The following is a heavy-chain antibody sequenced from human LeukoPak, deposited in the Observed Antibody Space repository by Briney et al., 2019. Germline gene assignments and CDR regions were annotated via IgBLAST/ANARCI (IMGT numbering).Heavy chain of an antibody. CDR3: AREICTNGVCCFDY. J-gene: IGHJ4*02. CDR2: INPNSGGT. D-gene: IGHD2-8*01. V-gene: IGHV1-2*04. Sequence: GASVKVSCKASGYTFTGYYMHWVRQAPGQGLEWMGWINPNSGGTNYAQKFQGWVTMTRDTSISTAYMELSRLRSDDTAVCYCAREICTNGVCCFDYWGQGTLVTVSS. CDR1: GYTFTGYY.